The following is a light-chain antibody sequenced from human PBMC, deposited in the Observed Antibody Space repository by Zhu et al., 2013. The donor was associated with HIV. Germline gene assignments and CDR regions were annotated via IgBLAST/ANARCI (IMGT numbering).Light chain of an antibody. V-gene: IGKV1-5*03. Sequence: DIQMTQSPSTLSASVGDRVTITCRASHYIINWLAWYQQKPGKAPNLLIYKASSLESGVPSRFSGSGSGTEFTLTISSLQPDDFATYYCQQYNSYSRTFGQGTKVEIK. CDR1: HYIINW. CDR2: KAS. CDR3: QQYNSYSRT. J-gene: IGKJ1*01.